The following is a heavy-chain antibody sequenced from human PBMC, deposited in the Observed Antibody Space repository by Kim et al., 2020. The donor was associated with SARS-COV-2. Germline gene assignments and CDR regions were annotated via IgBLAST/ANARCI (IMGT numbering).Heavy chain of an antibody. D-gene: IGHD2-21*01. CDR2: T. Sequence: TNYTPSLKRRVTTSVDTSTNQFSLKLSSVTAADTAVYYCARRGGGEAIDYWGQGTLVTVSS. J-gene: IGHJ4*02. CDR3: ARRGGGEAIDY. V-gene: IGHV4-59*08.